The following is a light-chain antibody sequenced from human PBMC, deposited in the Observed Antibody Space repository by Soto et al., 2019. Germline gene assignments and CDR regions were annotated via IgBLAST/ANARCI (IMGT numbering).Light chain of an antibody. CDR3: QQRSNWPPLT. CDR2: DAS. V-gene: IGKV3-11*01. Sequence: IVLTQSHATLSLSPGERATLSCRASQSVSSYLAWYQQKPGQAPRLLIYDASNRATGIPARFSGSGSGTDFTLTISSLEPEDFAVYYCQQRSNWPPLTFGGGTKVDIK. J-gene: IGKJ4*01. CDR1: QSVSSY.